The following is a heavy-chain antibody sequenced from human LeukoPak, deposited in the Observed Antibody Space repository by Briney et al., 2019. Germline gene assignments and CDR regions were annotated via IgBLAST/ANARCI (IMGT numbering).Heavy chain of an antibody. D-gene: IGHD3-22*01. V-gene: IGHV6-1*01. CDR3: ARFDSRRKNFDY. CDR1: GDSVSNNNTA. CDR2: TYYRSKWNT. Sequence: SQTLSLTCVISGDSVSNNNTAWNWIRRSPSRGLEWLGRTYYRSKWNTDYAVSVKSRITINPDTSKNQFSLQLKSVTPEDTAVYYCARFDSRRKNFDYWGQGTLLTVSS. J-gene: IGHJ4*02.